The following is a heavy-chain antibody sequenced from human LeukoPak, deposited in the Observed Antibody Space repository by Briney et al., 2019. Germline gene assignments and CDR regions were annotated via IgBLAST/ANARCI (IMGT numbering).Heavy chain of an antibody. D-gene: IGHD4-23*01. V-gene: IGHV3-30*03. CDR2: ISHDGRNR. J-gene: IGHJ3*01. CDR3: ARPRTTVVTGSDAFDL. Sequence: GGSLRLSCAASGFSFSDYGMHWVRQAPGQGLEWVAVISHDGRNRYYADSVKGRFTISRDKSKNTLYLQMNSLRTEDTAVYYCARPRTTVVTGSDAFDLWGQGTVVTVSS. CDR1: GFSFSDYG.